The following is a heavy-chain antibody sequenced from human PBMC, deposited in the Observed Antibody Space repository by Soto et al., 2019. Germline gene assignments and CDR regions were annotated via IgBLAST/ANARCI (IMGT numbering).Heavy chain of an antibody. D-gene: IGHD3-3*01. CDR1: GDSIGSYH. Sequence: PSETLSLTCFVSGDSIGSYHWNWLRQPPGRGLEWIGYIYNRGSVRYNPSLNSRVTISVDRSRNQFSLSLSPVTAADTAMYYCARGKYDSWSGYYPPNWFDPWGPGTLVTVSS. V-gene: IGHV4-59*01. CDR3: ARGKYDSWSGYYPPNWFDP. J-gene: IGHJ5*02. CDR2: IYNRGSV.